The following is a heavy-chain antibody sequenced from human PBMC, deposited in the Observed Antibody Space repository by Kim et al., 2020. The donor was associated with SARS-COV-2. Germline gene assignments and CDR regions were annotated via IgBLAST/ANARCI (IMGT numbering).Heavy chain of an antibody. CDR3: ARDPYSLVGALGY. V-gene: IGHV1-2*06. Sequence: ASVKVSCKASGYTFTGYYMHWVRQAPGQGLEWMGRINPNSGGTNYAQKFQGRVTMTRDTSISTAYMELSRLRSDDTAVYYCARDPYSLVGALGYWGQGTLVTVSS. CDR2: INPNSGGT. CDR1: GYTFTGYY. J-gene: IGHJ4*02. D-gene: IGHD1-26*01.